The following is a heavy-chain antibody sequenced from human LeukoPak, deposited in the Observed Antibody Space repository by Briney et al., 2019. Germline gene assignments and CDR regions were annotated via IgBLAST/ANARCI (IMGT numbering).Heavy chain of an antibody. CDR3: AREDCSSTSCYMSRRDYFYYGMDV. CDR2: INPSGGST. CDR1: GYTFTSYY. D-gene: IGHD2-2*01. V-gene: IGHV1-46*01. Sequence: PGASVKVSCKASGYTFTSYYMHWVRQAPGQGLEWMGIINPSGGSTSYAQKFQGRVTMTRDTSTSTAYMELRSLRSDDTAVYYCAREDCSSTSCYMSRRDYFYYGMDVWGQGTTVTVSS. J-gene: IGHJ6*02.